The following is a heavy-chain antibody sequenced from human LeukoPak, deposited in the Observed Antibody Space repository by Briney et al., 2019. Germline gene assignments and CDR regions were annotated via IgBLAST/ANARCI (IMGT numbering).Heavy chain of an antibody. CDR3: AREAKVGGALQY. D-gene: IGHD1-26*01. J-gene: IGHJ4*02. V-gene: IGHV3-74*01. CDR1: EFTFSDYW. Sequence: PGGSLRLSCETSEFTFSDYWMHWVRQAPGKGLEWVSRINTDGTFTRYPDSVQGRFTISRDTAKNTLLLQMNSLRAEDTAVYYCAREAKVGGALQYWGQGTLVTVSS. CDR2: INTDGTFT.